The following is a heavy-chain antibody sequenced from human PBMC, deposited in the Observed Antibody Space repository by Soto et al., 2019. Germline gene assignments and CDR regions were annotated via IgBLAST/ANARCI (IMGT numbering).Heavy chain of an antibody. Sequence: EVQLVESGGGLVQPGRSLRLSCAASGFTFDDYAMHWVRQAPGKGLEWVSGISWNSGSIGYADSVKGRFTISRDNAKNPLYLQMNSLGAEDTALDYCAKGPSSPAARYYFDYWGQGTLVTVSS. CDR1: GFTFDDYA. D-gene: IGHD6-6*01. CDR2: ISWNSGSI. CDR3: AKGPSSPAARYYFDY. J-gene: IGHJ4*02. V-gene: IGHV3-9*01.